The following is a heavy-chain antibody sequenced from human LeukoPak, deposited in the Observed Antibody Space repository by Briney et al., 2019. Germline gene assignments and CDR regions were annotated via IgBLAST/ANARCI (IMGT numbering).Heavy chain of an antibody. Sequence: GGSLRLSCAASGFTFSDYYMSWIRQAPGKGLQWVSYISSSGNAIYYANSVKGRFTISRDNAKNSLYLQMNSLRAEDTAVYYCAKSRGGSRDYWGQGTLVTVSS. J-gene: IGHJ4*02. CDR1: GFTFSDYY. D-gene: IGHD2-15*01. CDR2: ISSSGNAI. CDR3: AKSRGGSRDY. V-gene: IGHV3-11*01.